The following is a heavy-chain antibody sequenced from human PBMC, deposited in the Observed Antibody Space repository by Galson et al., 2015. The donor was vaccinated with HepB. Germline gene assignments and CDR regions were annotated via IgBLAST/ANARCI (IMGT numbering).Heavy chain of an antibody. CDR2: ISSSSTI. J-gene: IGHJ4*02. Sequence: SRRLSCAASGFTFSSYSMNWVRQAPGKGLEWVSYISSSSTIYYADSVKGRFTISRDNAKNSLYLQMNSLRDEDTAVYYCARDSRDYYDSSGGYWGQGTLVTVSS. CDR3: ARDSRDYYDSSGGY. D-gene: IGHD3-22*01. CDR1: GFTFSSYS. V-gene: IGHV3-48*02.